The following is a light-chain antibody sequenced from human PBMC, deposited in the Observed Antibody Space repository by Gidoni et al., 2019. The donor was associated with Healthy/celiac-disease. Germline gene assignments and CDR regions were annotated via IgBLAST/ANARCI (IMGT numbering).Light chain of an antibody. J-gene: IGKJ1*01. CDR3: QQYGSSPWT. Sequence: EIVLTQSPGTRSLSPGERATLACSASQSVSSSYLAWYQQKPGQAPRLLIYCASSRATGIPDRFSGRGSGTDFTLTISRLEPEDFAVYYCQQYGSSPWTFGQXTKVEIK. CDR1: QSVSSSY. V-gene: IGKV3-20*01. CDR2: CAS.